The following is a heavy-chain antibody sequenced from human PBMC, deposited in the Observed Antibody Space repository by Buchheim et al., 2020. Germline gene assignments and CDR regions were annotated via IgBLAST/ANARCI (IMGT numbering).Heavy chain of an antibody. D-gene: IGHD2-15*01. V-gene: IGHV4-39*01. CDR1: GGSISSSSYY. J-gene: IGHJ2*01. CDR3: ARRRSGGSCYSGCAWYFDL. CDR2: IYYSGST. Sequence: QLQLQESGPGLVKPSETLSLTCTVSGGSISSSSYYWGWIRQPPGKGLEWIGSIYYSGSTYYNPSLKSRVPISVDTSKNQFSLKLSSVTAADTAVYYCARRRSGGSCYSGCAWYFDLWGRGTL.